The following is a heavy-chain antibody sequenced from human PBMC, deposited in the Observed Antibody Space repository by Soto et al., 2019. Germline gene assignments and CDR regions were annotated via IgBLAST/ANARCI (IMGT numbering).Heavy chain of an antibody. V-gene: IGHV4-39*02. Sequence: QLQLRESGPGLVKPSETLSLTCSVSGGSISSSTYYWAWIRQPPGKGLEWIATIHYGGSTYYNPSIMSRVTWDMDTSKNAFCLRLTSVNASDTAIYSWARFTPDVPHSTLWGGYYLSHFDYWGPGTQVIVSA. J-gene: IGHJ4*02. CDR1: GGSISSSTYY. D-gene: IGHD3-3*01. CDR3: ARFTPDVPHSTLWGGYYLSHFDY. CDR2: IHYGGST.